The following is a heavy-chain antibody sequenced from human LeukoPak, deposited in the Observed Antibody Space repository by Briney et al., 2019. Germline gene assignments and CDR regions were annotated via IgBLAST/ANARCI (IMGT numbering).Heavy chain of an antibody. CDR3: AREGAITIFGVVNGWFDP. Sequence: ASVKVSCKASGYTFTGYYMHWVRQAPGQGLEWMGWINPNSGGTNYAQKFQGRVTMTRDTSISTAYMELSRLRSDDTAVYYCAREGAITIFGVVNGWFDPWGQGTLVTVSS. CDR1: GYTFTGYY. D-gene: IGHD3-3*01. CDR2: INPNSGGT. J-gene: IGHJ5*02. V-gene: IGHV1-2*02.